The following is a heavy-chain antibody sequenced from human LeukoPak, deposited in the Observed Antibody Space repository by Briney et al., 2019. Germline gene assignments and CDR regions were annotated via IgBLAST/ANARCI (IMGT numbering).Heavy chain of an antibody. CDR3: ARGHYYDSSGYPLGY. Sequence: ASVKVSCKASGGTFRSYAISWVRQAPGQGLEWMGGIIPILKTTNYAQKFQGRVTITADESMTTAYMELSSLRSGDTAVYYCARGHYYDSSGYPLGYWGQGTLVTVSS. CDR2: IIPILKTT. J-gene: IGHJ4*02. D-gene: IGHD3-22*01. CDR1: GGTFRSYA. V-gene: IGHV1-69*01.